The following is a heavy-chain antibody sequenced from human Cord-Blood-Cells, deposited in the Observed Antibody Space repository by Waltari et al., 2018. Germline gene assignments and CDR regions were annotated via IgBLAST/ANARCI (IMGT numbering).Heavy chain of an antibody. D-gene: IGHD3-10*01. CDR2: IYYSGST. V-gene: IGHV4-39*01. CDR1: GGSISSSSYS. Sequence: QLQLQESGPGLVKPSETLSLTCTVPGGSISSSSYSWGWIRPPPGKGLEWIGSIYYSGSTYYNPSLKSRVTISVDTSKNQFSLKLSSVTAADTAVYYCARHPYYYGSGSYYYWGQGTLVTVSS. CDR3: ARHPYYYGSGSYYY. J-gene: IGHJ4*02.